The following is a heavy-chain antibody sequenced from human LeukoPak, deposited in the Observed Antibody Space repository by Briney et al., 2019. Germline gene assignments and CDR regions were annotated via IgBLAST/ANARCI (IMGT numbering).Heavy chain of an antibody. CDR1: GYNFTSYW. Sequence: GGSLQISCKGSGYNFTSYWIGWVRPLPGKGLGWMGIIYPGDSDTRYSPSFQSQVTISADKSISTAYLQWSSLKASDTAMYYCARRVGQLERTNYYYYYYMDVWGKGTTVTVSS. J-gene: IGHJ6*03. CDR3: ARRVGQLERTNYYYYYYMDV. V-gene: IGHV5-51*01. D-gene: IGHD1-1*01. CDR2: IYPGDSDT.